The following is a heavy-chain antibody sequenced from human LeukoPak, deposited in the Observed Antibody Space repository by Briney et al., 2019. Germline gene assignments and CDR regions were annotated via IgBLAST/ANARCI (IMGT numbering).Heavy chain of an antibody. V-gene: IGHV3-53*01. CDR3: AREVQVAGINNDAFDI. D-gene: IGHD6-19*01. Sequence: HPGGSLRLSCAASGFTFSGNYMSWVRQAPGKGLEWVSVIYSGGSAYYADSVKGRFTISRDNSKNTLYLQMNSLRAEDTAVYYCAREVQVAGINNDAFDIWGQGTMVTVSS. CDR1: GFTFSGNY. J-gene: IGHJ3*02. CDR2: IYSGGSA.